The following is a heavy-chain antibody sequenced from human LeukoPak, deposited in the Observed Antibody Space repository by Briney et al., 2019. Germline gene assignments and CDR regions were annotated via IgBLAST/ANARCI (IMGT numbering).Heavy chain of an antibody. V-gene: IGHV4-39*07. D-gene: IGHD5-18*01. CDR1: GGSISSSSYY. Sequence: SETLSLTCTVSGGSISSSSYYWGWIRQPPGKGLEWIGSIYYSGSTYYNPSLKSRVTISVDTSKNQFSLKLSSVTVADTAVYYCASLPTDSSWIQLWLGAWGQGTLVTVSS. J-gene: IGHJ5*02. CDR2: IYYSGST. CDR3: ASLPTDSSWIQLWLGA.